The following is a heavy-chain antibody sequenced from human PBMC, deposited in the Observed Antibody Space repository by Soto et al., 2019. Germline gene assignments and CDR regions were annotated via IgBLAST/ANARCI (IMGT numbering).Heavy chain of an antibody. CDR3: ARAKPPSYASGWYGHDY. CDR1: GFAVNYNY. J-gene: IGHJ4*02. CDR2: IYTDGST. Sequence: PGGSLRLSCAASGFAVNYNYMTWVRQATGKGLECVSVIYTDGSTYYADSVKGRSTISRDTSKNTLYLQMNSLRAEDTAIYYCARAKPPSYASGWYGHDYWGQGTLVTVSS. D-gene: IGHD6-19*01. V-gene: IGHV3-66*01.